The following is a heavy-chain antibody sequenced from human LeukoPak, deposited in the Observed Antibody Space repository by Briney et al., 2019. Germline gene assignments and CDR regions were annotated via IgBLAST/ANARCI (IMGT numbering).Heavy chain of an antibody. J-gene: IGHJ4*02. D-gene: IGHD1-26*01. CDR2: IKSKASGGTA. Sequence: GGSLRLSCAATGFIFSDAWMGWVRQSPGKGLEWVGLIKSKASGGTADSAAPVKGRFTISRDDSKNTLLLQMNSLKTEDTALYYCVADVVGGSRGVDYWGQGTLVTVSS. CDR3: VADVVGGSRGVDY. V-gene: IGHV3-15*01. CDR1: GFIFSDAW.